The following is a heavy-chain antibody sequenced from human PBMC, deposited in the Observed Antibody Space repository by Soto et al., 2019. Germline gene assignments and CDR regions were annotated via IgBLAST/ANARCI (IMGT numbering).Heavy chain of an antibody. CDR2: IYYSGST. V-gene: IGHV4-59*01. CDR3: ERHSTFHYYGMDV. Sequence: SETLSLTCTVSGGSISSYYWSWIRQPPGKGLEWIGYIYYSGSTNYNPSLKSRVTISVDTSKNQFSLKLSSVTAAETAVYYCERHSTFHYYGMDVWGQGTPVTVS. J-gene: IGHJ6*02. D-gene: IGHD6-13*01. CDR1: GGSISSYY.